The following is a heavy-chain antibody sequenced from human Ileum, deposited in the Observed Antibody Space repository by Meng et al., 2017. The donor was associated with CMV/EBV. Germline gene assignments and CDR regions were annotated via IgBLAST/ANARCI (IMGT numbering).Heavy chain of an antibody. CDR3: ARRVVVPAAPYYFDS. V-gene: IGHV3-74*01. CDR1: GFTFSSYW. J-gene: IGHJ4*02. CDR2: INSDGSST. D-gene: IGHD2-2*01. Sequence: GESVKISCAASGFTFSSYWMHWVRQAPGKGLVWVSRINSDGSSTNYADSVKGRFTISRDNAENTLYLQMNSLRAEDTAVYYCARRVVVPAAPYYFDSWGQGTLVTVSS.